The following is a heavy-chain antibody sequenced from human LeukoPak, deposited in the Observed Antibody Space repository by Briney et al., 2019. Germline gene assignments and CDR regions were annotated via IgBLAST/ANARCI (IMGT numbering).Heavy chain of an antibody. Sequence: SETLSLTRSVSGGSISSSSYYWGWIRQPPGKGLEWIGGIYYTGSTYYYPSLKSRVTISVDTSKNQFSLKLSSVTAADTAVYYCASQLGDSNSWYYFDYWGQGTLVTVSS. CDR1: GGSISSSSYY. J-gene: IGHJ4*02. CDR2: IYYTGST. CDR3: ASQLGDSNSWYYFDY. D-gene: IGHD6-13*01. V-gene: IGHV4-39*01.